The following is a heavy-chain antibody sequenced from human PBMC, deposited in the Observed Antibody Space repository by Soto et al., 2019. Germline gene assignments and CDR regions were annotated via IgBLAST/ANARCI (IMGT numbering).Heavy chain of an antibody. J-gene: IGHJ5*02. Sequence: LETLSLTYDVYVGSFSGYYWRCIGQPPGKGLEWIGEINHSGSTNYNPSLKSRVTISVDTSKNQFSLKLSSVTAADTAVYDCARGVRQQLADWFDPWGQGTLVTVS. CDR1: VGSFSGYY. CDR2: INHSGST. D-gene: IGHD6-13*01. CDR3: ARGVRQQLADWFDP. V-gene: IGHV4-34*01.